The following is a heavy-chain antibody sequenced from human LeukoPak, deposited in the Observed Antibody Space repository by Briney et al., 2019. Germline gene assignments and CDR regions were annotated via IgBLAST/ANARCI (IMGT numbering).Heavy chain of an antibody. J-gene: IGHJ4*02. V-gene: IGHV3-30*18. CDR2: ISYDGSHK. CDR1: GFTFSSDG. D-gene: IGHD3-22*01. CDR3: AKDLGRITMIVVVKGLDY. Sequence: GGSLRLSCAASGFTFSSDGMHWVRQALGKGLEWVAVISYDGSHKYYADFVKGRFTISRDNSKNTLYLQMNSLRAEDTAVYYCAKDLGRITMIVVVKGLDYWGQGTLVTVSS.